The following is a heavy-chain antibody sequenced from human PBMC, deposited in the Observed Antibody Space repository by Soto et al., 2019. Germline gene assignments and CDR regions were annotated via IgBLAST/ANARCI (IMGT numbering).Heavy chain of an antibody. Sequence: GESLKISCAASGFTFSNAWMSWVRQAPGKGLEWVGRIKSKTDGGTTDYAAPVKGRFTISRDDSKNTLYLQMNSLKTEDTAVYYCTTAGTMVRGVINWFDPWGQGTLVTVSS. CDR3: TTAGTMVRGVINWFDP. CDR1: GFTFSNAW. V-gene: IGHV3-15*01. D-gene: IGHD3-10*01. J-gene: IGHJ5*02. CDR2: IKSKTDGGTT.